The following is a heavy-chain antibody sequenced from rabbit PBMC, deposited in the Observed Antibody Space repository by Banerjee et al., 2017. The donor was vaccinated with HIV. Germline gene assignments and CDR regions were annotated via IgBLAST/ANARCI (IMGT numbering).Heavy chain of an antibody. Sequence: QEQLVESGGGLVQPEGSLTLTCTASGFSFSSGYDIVWVRQAPGKGLEWIACINAVTGKAVYASWAKGRFTFSKTSSTTVTLQMTSLTAADTATYFCARNYVNAFDPWGPGTLVTVS. J-gene: IGHJ2*01. V-gene: IGHV1S45*01. D-gene: IGHD1-1*01. CDR1: GFSFSSGYD. CDR3: ARNYVNAFDP. CDR2: INAVTGKA.